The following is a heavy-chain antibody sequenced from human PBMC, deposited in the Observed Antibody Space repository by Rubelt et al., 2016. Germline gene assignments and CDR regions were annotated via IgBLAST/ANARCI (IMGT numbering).Heavy chain of an antibody. D-gene: IGHD2-15*01. CDR2: INAGNGNT. CDR3: ARGEDIVVVVAALTTDRFDP. Sequence: MHWVRQAPGQRLEWMGWINAGNGNTKYSQKFQGRVTITRDTSASTAYMELSSLRSDDTAVYYCARGEDIVVVVAALTTDRFDPWGQGTLVTVSS. J-gene: IGHJ5*02. V-gene: IGHV1-3*01.